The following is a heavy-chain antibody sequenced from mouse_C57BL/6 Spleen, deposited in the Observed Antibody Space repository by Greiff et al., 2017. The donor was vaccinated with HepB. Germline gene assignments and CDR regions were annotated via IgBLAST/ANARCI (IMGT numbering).Heavy chain of an antibody. Sequence: EVQVVESGGGLVKPGGSLKLSCAASGFTFSSYAMSWVRQTPEKRLEWVATISDGGSYTYYPDNVTGRLTISRDNAKNNLYLQMSNLKSEDTAMYYCARGSITTVVERYFDVWGTGTTVTVSS. D-gene: IGHD1-1*01. CDR1: GFTFSSYA. V-gene: IGHV5-4*01. CDR2: ISDGGSYT. CDR3: ARGSITTVVERYFDV. J-gene: IGHJ1*03.